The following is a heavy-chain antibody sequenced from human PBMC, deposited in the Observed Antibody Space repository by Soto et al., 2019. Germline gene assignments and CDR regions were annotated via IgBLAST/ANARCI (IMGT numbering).Heavy chain of an antibody. CDR2: IHNSGST. CDR1: GGSITSYY. D-gene: IGHD3-10*01. V-gene: IGHV4-59*01. J-gene: IGHJ4*01. Sequence: SETLSLTCTVSGGSITSYYWSWIRQPPGEGLEWIGYIHNSGSTSYNPSLQSRVAISADVSKNQFSLDLRSVTAADTAVYYCARRWSGTDYWGHGTLVTVSS. CDR3: ARRWSGTDY.